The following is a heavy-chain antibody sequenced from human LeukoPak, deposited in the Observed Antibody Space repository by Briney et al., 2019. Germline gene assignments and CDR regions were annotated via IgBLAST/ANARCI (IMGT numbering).Heavy chain of an antibody. Sequence: PGGSLRLSCAASGFIFSDYSMTWVRQAPGKGLEWVSSISTGGRYINYADSLEGRFTISRDNAKNLLFLQLNSLRDEDTAVYYCARGDDFYDGSGPYYFDFWGQGTLVSVSS. D-gene: IGHD3-22*01. CDR2: ISTGGRYI. J-gene: IGHJ4*02. CDR3: ARGDDFYDGSGPYYFDF. V-gene: IGHV3-21*01. CDR1: GFIFSDYS.